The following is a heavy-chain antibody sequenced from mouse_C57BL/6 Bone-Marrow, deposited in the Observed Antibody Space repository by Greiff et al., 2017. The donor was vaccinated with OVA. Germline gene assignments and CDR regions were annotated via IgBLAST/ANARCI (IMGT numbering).Heavy chain of an antibody. CDR1: GFNIKDDY. CDR3: TTYRY. CDR2: IDPENGYT. V-gene: IGHV14-4*01. J-gene: IGHJ2*01. Sequence: EVQLVESGAELVRPGASVKLSCTASGFNIKDDYMHWVKERPEQGLEWIGWIDPENGYTEYASKFQGKATITADTSSKTVYLHLSSLTSEDTAVYYCTTYRYWGQGTTLTVSS.